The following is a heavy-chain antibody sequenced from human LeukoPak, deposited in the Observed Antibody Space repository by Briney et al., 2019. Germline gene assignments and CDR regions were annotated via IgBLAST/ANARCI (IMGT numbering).Heavy chain of an antibody. V-gene: IGHV3-30*18. CDR2: ISYGGSNK. CDR3: AKDGGIAAAGWPLDY. D-gene: IGHD6-13*01. CDR1: GFTFSSYG. J-gene: IGHJ4*02. Sequence: GGSLRLSCAASGFTFSSYGMHWVRQAPGKGLEWVAVISYGGSNKYYADSVKGRFTISRDNSKNTLYLQMNSLRAEDTAVYYCAKDGGIAAAGWPLDYWGQGTLVTVSS.